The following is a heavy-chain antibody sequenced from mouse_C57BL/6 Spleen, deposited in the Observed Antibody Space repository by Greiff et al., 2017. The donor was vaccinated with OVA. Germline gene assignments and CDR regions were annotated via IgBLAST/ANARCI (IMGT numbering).Heavy chain of an antibody. V-gene: IGHV1-4*01. CDR3: ARTGPPPTTVVPFDY. Sequence: VQLQQSGAELARPGASVKMSCKASGYTFTSYTMHWVKQRPGQGLEWIGYINPSSGYTKYNQKFKDKATLTADKSSSTAYMQLNSLTSEDSAVYYCARTGPPPTTVVPFDYWGQGTTLTVSS. CDR1: GYTFTSYT. CDR2: INPSSGYT. D-gene: IGHD1-1*01. J-gene: IGHJ2*01.